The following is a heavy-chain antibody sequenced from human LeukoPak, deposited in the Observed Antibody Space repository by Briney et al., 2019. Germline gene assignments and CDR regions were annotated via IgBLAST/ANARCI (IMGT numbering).Heavy chain of an antibody. Sequence: PGGSLRLSCAASGFTFSSFAMSWARQAPRKGLEWVSTISDSGGRTHHADSVKGRFTISRDNSKSTLYLQMNSLRPEDTAVYYCDGADFWGQGTLVTVSS. CDR2: ISDSGGRT. CDR1: GFTFSSFA. CDR3: DGADF. D-gene: IGHD3-16*01. J-gene: IGHJ4*02. V-gene: IGHV3-23*01.